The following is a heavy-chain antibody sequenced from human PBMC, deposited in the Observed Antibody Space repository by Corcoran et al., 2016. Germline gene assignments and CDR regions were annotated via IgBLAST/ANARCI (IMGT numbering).Heavy chain of an antibody. V-gene: IGHV5-10-1*03. D-gene: IGHD6-19*01. CDR3: EGTVAGTGFHGMDV. CDR1: GYSFTSYW. J-gene: IGHJ6*02. Sequence: EVQLVQSGAEVKKPWASLRISCKGSGYSFTSYWISWVRQMPGKGLEGMGRIVPSDSYTNYSPSFQGHVTIPADKSISTAYLQWSSLKASDTAMYYCEGTVAGTGFHGMDVWGQGTTVTVSS. CDR2: IVPSDSYT.